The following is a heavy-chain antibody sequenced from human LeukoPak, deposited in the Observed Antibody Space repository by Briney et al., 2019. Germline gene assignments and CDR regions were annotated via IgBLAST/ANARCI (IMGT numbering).Heavy chain of an antibody. CDR2: INHSGST. CDR1: GGSFSGYY. Sequence: SETLSLTCAVYGGSFSGYYWSWIRQPPGKGLEWIGEINHSGSTNYNPSLKSRVTISVDTSKNQFSLKLSSVTAADTAVYYCARGGGATNEGYLDYWGQGTLVTVSS. D-gene: IGHD1-26*01. V-gene: IGHV4-34*01. CDR3: ARGGGATNEGYLDY. J-gene: IGHJ4*02.